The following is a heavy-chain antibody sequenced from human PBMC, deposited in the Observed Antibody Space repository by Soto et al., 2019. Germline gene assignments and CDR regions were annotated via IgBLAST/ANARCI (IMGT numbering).Heavy chain of an antibody. CDR2: ISANGQGI. CDR1: GFTFNNYA. CDR3: AKDRDYPRDYFHY. J-gene: IGHJ4*02. D-gene: IGHD3-10*01. Sequence: EVQLLESGGGLVQPGGSLRLSCAASGFTFNNYAMSWVRQAPGKGLVWVSAISANGQGIYYADSVKGRFIISRDNSKNTVFLHMDSLTAEDTAVYYCAKDRDYPRDYFHYWGQGTLVTVSS. V-gene: IGHV3-23*01.